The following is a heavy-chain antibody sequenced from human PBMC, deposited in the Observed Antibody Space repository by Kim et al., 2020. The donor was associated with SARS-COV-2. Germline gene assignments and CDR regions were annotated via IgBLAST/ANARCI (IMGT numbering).Heavy chain of an antibody. CDR2: DGPST. Sequence: DGPSTYYADSVKGRFTISRDNAKNTLYLQMNSLRAEDTAVYYCARGDSGPWGQGTLVTVSS. D-gene: IGHD1-26*01. V-gene: IGHV3-74*01. J-gene: IGHJ5*02. CDR3: ARGDSGP.